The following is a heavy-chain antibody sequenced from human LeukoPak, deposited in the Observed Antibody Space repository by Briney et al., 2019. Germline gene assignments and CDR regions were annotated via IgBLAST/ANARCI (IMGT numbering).Heavy chain of an antibody. CDR2: ISDSGGST. Sequence: GGSLRLSCAASGFTFSGYAMSWVRQAPGKGLEWVSAISDSGGSTYYPDSVKGRFTISRDNSRNTLYLQSNSLRAEDTAVYYCAKEDLYYGVDVWGKGTTVTVSS. CDR1: GFTFSGYA. V-gene: IGHV3-23*01. J-gene: IGHJ6*04. CDR3: AKEDLYYGVDV.